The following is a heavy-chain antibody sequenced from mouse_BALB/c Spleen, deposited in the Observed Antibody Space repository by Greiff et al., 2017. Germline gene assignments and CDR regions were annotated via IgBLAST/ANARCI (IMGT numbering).Heavy chain of an antibody. CDR2: ISSGGSYT. V-gene: IGHV5-9-4*01. J-gene: IGHJ4*01. CDR3: ARAYYGNYGYAMDY. CDR1: GFTFSSYA. Sequence: EVQLQESGGGLVKPGGSLKLSCAASGFTFSSYAMSWVRQSPEKRLEWVAEISSGGSYTYYPDTVTGRFTISRDNAKNTLYLEMSSLRSEDTSMYYCARAYYGNYGYAMDYWGQGTSVTVSS. D-gene: IGHD2-10*01.